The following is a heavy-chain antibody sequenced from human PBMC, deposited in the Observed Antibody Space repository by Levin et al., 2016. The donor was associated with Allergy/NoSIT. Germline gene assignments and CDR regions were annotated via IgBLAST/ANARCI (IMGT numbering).Heavy chain of an antibody. V-gene: IGHV3-48*02. CDR1: GFTFSLYS. CDR3: ARTFAYGDSPPGY. CDR2: IRGYRDTT. J-gene: IGHJ4*02. Sequence: GESLKISCEASGFTFSLYSMNWVRQAPGKGLEWISYIRGYRDTTYYADSVKGRFTISRDNAKNSLYLQMNSLRDDDTALYYCARTFAYGDSPPGYWGQGTLVIVSS. D-gene: IGHD4-17*01.